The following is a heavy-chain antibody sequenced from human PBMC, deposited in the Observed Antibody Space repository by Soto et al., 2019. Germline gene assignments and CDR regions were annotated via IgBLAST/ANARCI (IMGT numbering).Heavy chain of an antibody. CDR2: IYYSGST. D-gene: IGHD4-17*01. CDR3: ARAPYGDYYYYYYGMDV. CDR1: GGSISSGDYY. V-gene: IGHV4-30-4*01. Sequence: SETLSLTCTVSGGSISSGDYYWSWIRQPPGKGLEWIGYIYYSGSTYYNPSLKSRVTISVDTSKNQLSLKLSSVTAADTAVYYCARAPYGDYYYYYYGMDVWGQGTTVTVSS. J-gene: IGHJ6*02.